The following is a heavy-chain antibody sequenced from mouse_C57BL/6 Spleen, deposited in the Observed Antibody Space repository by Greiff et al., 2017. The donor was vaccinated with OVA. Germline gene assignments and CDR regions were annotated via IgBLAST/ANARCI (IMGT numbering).Heavy chain of an antibody. CDR1: GYSITSGYY. V-gene: IGHV3-6*01. D-gene: IGHD3-1*01. CDR2: ISYDGSN. CDR3: ARDRGTGYFDV. Sequence: EVKLVESGPGLVKPSQSLSLTCSVTGYSITSGYYWNWIRQFPGNKLEWMGYISYDGSNNYNPSLKNRISITRDTSKNQFFLKLNSVTTEDTATYYCARDRGTGYFDVWGTGTTVTVSS. J-gene: IGHJ1*03.